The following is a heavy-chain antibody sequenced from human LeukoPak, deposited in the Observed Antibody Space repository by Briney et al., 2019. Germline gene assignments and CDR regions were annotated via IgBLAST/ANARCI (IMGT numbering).Heavy chain of an antibody. Sequence: GGSLRLSCAASGFTFSNYGMHWVRQAPGKGLEWVAFVRYDETTKFYADSVKGRFTISRENAKNSLYLQMNSLRAGDTAVYYCAREDSSGFYNSWGQGTLVTVSS. V-gene: IGHV3-30*02. CDR2: VRYDETTK. J-gene: IGHJ4*02. CDR3: AREDSSGFYNS. CDR1: GFTFSNYG. D-gene: IGHD6-19*01.